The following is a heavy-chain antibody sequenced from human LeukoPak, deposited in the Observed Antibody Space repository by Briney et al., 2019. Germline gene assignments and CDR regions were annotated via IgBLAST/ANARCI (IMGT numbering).Heavy chain of an antibody. Sequence: TSETLSLTCAVSGGSISSYYWSWIRQPPGKGLEWIGYIYYSGSTNYNPSLKSRVTISVDTSKNQFSLKLSSVTAADTAVYYCARVPTVVTGVIDYWGQGTLVTVSS. CDR2: IYYSGST. CDR1: GGSISSYY. D-gene: IGHD4-23*01. J-gene: IGHJ4*02. CDR3: ARVPTVVTGVIDY. V-gene: IGHV4-59*01.